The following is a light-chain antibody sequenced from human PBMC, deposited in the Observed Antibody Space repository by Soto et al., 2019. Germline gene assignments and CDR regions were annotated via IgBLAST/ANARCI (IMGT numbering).Light chain of an antibody. J-gene: IGLJ2*01. CDR2: DVT. CDR1: YSDIGIYDY. V-gene: IGLV2-11*01. Sequence: QSALTQPRSVSGSPGQSVTISCTGSYSDIGIYDYVSWYQNHPGIAPKLIIFDVTKRPSGVPDLFSGSKSGTTASLTISGLQAEDEADYYCCSFAGSYVVFGGGTKVTVL. CDR3: CSFAGSYVV.